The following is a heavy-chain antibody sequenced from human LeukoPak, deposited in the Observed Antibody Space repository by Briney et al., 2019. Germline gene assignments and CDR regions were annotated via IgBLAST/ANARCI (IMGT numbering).Heavy chain of an antibody. D-gene: IGHD2-15*01. CDR3: ARDYNCSGGSCYSRRSYYYYGMDV. CDR2: ISSSSSYI. Sequence: GGSLRLSCAASGFTLSSYSMNWVRRAPGKGLEWVSSISSSSSYIYYADSVKGRFTISRDNAKNSLYLQMNSLRAEDTAVYYCARDYNCSGGSCYSRRSYYYYGMDVWGQGTTVTVSS. J-gene: IGHJ6*02. CDR1: GFTLSSYS. V-gene: IGHV3-21*01.